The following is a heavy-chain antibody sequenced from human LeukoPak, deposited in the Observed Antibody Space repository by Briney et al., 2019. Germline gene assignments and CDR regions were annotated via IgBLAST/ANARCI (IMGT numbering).Heavy chain of an antibody. CDR3: ASEFGYCSGGSCYSDPTEYFQH. CDR2: INPNSGCT. V-gene: IGHV1-2*02. J-gene: IGHJ1*01. CDR1: GYTFTGYY. Sequence: ASVKVSCKASGYTFTGYYMHWVRQAPGQGLEWMGWINPNSGCTNYAQKFQGRVTMTRDTSISTAYMELSRLRSDDTAVYYCASEFGYCSGGSCYSDPTEYFQHWGQGTLVTVSS. D-gene: IGHD2-15*01.